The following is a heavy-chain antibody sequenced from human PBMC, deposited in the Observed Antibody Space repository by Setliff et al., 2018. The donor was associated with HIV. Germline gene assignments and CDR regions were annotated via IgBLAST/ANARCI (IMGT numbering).Heavy chain of an antibody. CDR2: IYHTEYT. V-gene: IGHV4-4*02. CDR3: ARGHCSGTTCYGVVYYCMDG. J-gene: IGHJ6*02. Sequence: PSETLSLTCAVSGGSLSSDNWWTWVRQPPGKGLEWIGEIYHTEYTNYSPSLKSRVSMSVDRSKNQFSLNLTSVTAADTAVSYCARGHCSGTTCYGVVYYCMDGWGQGTTVTVSS. CDR1: GGSLSSDNW. D-gene: IGHD2-2*01.